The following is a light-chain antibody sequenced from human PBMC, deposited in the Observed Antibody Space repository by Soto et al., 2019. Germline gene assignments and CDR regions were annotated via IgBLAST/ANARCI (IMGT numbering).Light chain of an antibody. Sequence: DLQMTQSPSSLAAAVGDRVTITCRASQGISSYLNWYQQKPGKAPKLLIYAASSLQSGVPSRFSGSGSGTDFTLTISSQPPEDFATYYCQQSYSTPYTFGQGTKLEIK. CDR3: QQSYSTPYT. V-gene: IGKV1-39*01. CDR2: AAS. CDR1: QGISSY. J-gene: IGKJ2*01.